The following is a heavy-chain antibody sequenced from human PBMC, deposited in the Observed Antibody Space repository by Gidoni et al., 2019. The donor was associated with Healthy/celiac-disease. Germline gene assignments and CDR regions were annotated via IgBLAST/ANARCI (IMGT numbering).Heavy chain of an antibody. J-gene: IGHJ5*02. CDR1: GGTFSSYA. CDR3: AREIFGVGGWFDP. CDR2: IIPIFGTA. D-gene: IGHD3-3*01. Sequence: QVQLVQSGAEVKQPGSSVKVSCTASGGTFSSYAISWVRQAPGQGLEWMGGIIPIFGTANDAQKFQGRGTITADESTSTAYMELSSLRSEDTAVYYCAREIFGVGGWFDPWGQGTLVTVSS. V-gene: IGHV1-69*01.